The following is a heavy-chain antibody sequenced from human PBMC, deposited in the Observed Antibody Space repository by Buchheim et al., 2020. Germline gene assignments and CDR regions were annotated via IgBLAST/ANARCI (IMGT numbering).Heavy chain of an antibody. CDR1: GFSLENYG. V-gene: IGHV3-21*01. Sequence: EVQLVESGGGLVNPGGSLRLSCAASGFSLENYGMTWVRQAPGKGLEWVPYLTSGGDYLYYADSVKGRFSISRDKAKNSFYLQMNSLRAEDTAVYYCAREVYVSPNILDYWGQGTL. CDR2: LTSGGDYL. CDR3: AREVYVSPNILDY. D-gene: IGHD5/OR15-5a*01. J-gene: IGHJ4*02.